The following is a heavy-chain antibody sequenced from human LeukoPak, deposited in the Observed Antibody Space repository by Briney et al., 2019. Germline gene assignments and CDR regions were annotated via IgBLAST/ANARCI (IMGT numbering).Heavy chain of an antibody. D-gene: IGHD1-7*01. V-gene: IGHV3-48*03. CDR1: GFTFSSYA. CDR2: IRSSGSPI. CDR3: AREIGNYPRWFDP. J-gene: IGHJ5*02. Sequence: PGGSLRLSCTASGFTFSSYAMHWVRQAPGKGLEWVSYIRSSGSPIYYADSVKGRFTISRDNAKNSLYLQMNSLRVEDTAVYYCAREIGNYPRWFDPWGQGTLVTVSS.